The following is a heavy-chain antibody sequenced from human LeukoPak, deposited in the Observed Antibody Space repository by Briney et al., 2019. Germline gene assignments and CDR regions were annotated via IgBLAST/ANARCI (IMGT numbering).Heavy chain of an antibody. CDR3: ASESGILGAFDI. CDR2: IHYSGST. Sequence: SETLSLTCTVSGGSTSSSSNYWGWIRQPPGKGLEWIGSIHYSGSTYYNPSLKSRVTISVDTSKNQFSLKLSSVTAADTAVYYCASESGILGAFDIWGQGTMVTVSS. D-gene: IGHD1-26*01. V-gene: IGHV4-39*01. CDR1: GGSTSSSSNY. J-gene: IGHJ3*02.